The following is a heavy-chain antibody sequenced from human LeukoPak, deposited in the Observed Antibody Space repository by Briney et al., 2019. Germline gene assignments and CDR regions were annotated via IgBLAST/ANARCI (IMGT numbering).Heavy chain of an antibody. J-gene: IGHJ4*02. CDR2: INHSGST. CDR3: ARGQGATVTASFDY. Sequence: SETLSLTCAVYGGSFSGYYWSWICQPPGKGLEWSGEINHSGSTNYNPSLKSRVTISVDTSKNQFSLKLSSVTAADTAVYYCARGQGATVTASFDYWGQATLVTVSS. D-gene: IGHD4-17*01. CDR1: GGSFSGYY. V-gene: IGHV4-34*01.